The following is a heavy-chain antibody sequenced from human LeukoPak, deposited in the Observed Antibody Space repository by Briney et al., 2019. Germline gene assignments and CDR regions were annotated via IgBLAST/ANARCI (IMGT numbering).Heavy chain of an antibody. CDR1: GYTFTGYY. CDR2: INPNSGGT. D-gene: IGHD3-3*01. J-gene: IGHJ5*02. Sequence: ASVKVSCKASGYTFTGYYMHWVRQAPGQGLEWMGWINPNSGGTNYAQKFQGRVTMTRDTSISTAYMELSRLRSDDTAVYYCARAPITIFGVVDFNWFDPWSQGTLVTVSS. CDR3: ARAPITIFGVVDFNWFDP. V-gene: IGHV1-2*02.